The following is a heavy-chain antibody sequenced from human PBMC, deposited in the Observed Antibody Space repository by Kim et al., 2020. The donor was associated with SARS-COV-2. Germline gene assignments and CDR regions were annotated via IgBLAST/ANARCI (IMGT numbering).Heavy chain of an antibody. J-gene: IGHJ4*02. CDR2: TA. V-gene: IGHV1-69*06. CDR3: ASKGDYGDFDY. Sequence: TANYAQKFQGRVTIVADKSTSTVYMELSRLTPADTAMYYCASKGDYGDFDYWGQGTLVTVSS. D-gene: IGHD4-17*01.